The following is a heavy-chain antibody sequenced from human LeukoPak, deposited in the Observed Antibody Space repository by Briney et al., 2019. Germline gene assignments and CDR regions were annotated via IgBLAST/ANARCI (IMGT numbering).Heavy chain of an antibody. CDR1: GGSISSYY. Sequence: SETLSHTCTVSGGSISSYYWSWIRQPPGKGLEWIGYIYYSGSTNYNPSLKSRVTISVDTSKNQFSLKLSSVTAADTAVYYCARDDTYCSSTSCYWVTDYWGQGTLVTVSS. J-gene: IGHJ4*02. D-gene: IGHD2-2*01. CDR3: ARDDTYCSSTSCYWVTDY. CDR2: IYYSGST. V-gene: IGHV4-59*01.